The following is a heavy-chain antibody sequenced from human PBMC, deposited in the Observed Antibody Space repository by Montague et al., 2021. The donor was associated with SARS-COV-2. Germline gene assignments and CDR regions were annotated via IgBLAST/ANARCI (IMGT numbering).Heavy chain of an antibody. CDR3: ASSYYYGSWDYVYNYYMDV. J-gene: IGHJ6*03. V-gene: IGHV4-39*01. CDR2: ISYSGRT. D-gene: IGHD3-10*01. CDR1: GGSVSSSPYY. Sequence: SETLSLTCTVSGGSVSSSPYYWGWIRQPPGRGLEWVGSISYSGRTYFSPSLKSRLTISVDSSENQFSLRLSSVTAADTAVYYCASSYYYGSWDYVYNYYMDVRGKGTTVTVSS.